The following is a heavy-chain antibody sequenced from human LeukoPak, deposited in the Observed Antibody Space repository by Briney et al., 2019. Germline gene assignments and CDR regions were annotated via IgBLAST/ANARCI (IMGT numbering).Heavy chain of an antibody. D-gene: IGHD5-12*01. CDR3: ARRPGGYDTGYFDY. CDR1: GGSISSYY. Sequence: PSETLSLTCTVSGGSISSYYWSWLRQPPGKGLGWIGYIYYSGSTNYNPSLKSRVTISVDTSKNQFSLKLSSVTAADTAVYYCARRPGGYDTGYFDYWGQGTLVTVSS. J-gene: IGHJ4*02. V-gene: IGHV4-59*08. CDR2: IYYSGST.